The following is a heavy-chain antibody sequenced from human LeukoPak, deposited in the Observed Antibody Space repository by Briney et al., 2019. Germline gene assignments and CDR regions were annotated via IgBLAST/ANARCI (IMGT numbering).Heavy chain of an antibody. V-gene: IGHV5-51*01. CDR3: ARHYSVGHYYYYVDV. D-gene: IGHD2-21*01. Sequence: TPGESLKISCKGSGYSFTSHWIGWVRQMPGKGLEWMGIIYPGDSDTRYSPSFQGQVTISADKSISTAYLQWSSLKASDTAMYYCARHYSVGHYYYYVDVWGKGTTVTVSS. CDR2: IYPGDSDT. J-gene: IGHJ6*03. CDR1: GYSFTSHW.